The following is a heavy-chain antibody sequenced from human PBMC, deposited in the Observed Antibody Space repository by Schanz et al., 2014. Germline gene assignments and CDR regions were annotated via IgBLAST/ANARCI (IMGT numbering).Heavy chain of an antibody. V-gene: IGHV1-18*01. J-gene: IGHJ5*02. Sequence: QVHLVQSGAEVKKPGSSVKVSCKASGGTFSSYSISWVRQAPGQGLEWMGWISPYNGNTNYAQKLQGRVTMTADTSTSTAYMDLRSLRSDDTAVYYCARDRRRYCSTASCLHDNWFDPWGQGTLVIVSS. D-gene: IGHD2-2*01. CDR3: ARDRRRYCSTASCLHDNWFDP. CDR2: ISPYNGNT. CDR1: GGTFSSYS.